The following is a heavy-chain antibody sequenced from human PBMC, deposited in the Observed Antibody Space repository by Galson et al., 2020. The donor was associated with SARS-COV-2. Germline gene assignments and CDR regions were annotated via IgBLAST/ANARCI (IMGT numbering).Heavy chain of an antibody. Sequence: GGSLRLSCSASGFTFSSYAMHWVRQAPGKGLEYVSAISSNGGSTYYADSVKGRFTISRDNSKNTLYLQMSSLRAEDTAVYYCVKLVGATTRDYWGQGTLVTVSS. CDR3: VKLVGATTRDY. D-gene: IGHD1-26*01. CDR1: GFTFSSYA. J-gene: IGHJ4*02. V-gene: IGHV3-64D*06. CDR2: ISSNGGST.